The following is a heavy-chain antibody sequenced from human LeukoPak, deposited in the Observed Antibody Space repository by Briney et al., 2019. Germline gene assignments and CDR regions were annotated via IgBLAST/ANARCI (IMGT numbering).Heavy chain of an antibody. V-gene: IGHV4-34*01. CDR1: GGSFSGNY. D-gene: IGHD3-22*01. CDR2: INHSGST. CDR3: ARSKGRARGPYYYDSSGYYYFDY. Sequence: SETLSLTCAVYGGSFSGNYWSWIRQPPEKGLEWIGEINHSGSTNYNPSLKSRVTISVDTSKNQFSLKLSSVTAADTAVYYCARSKGRARGPYYYDSSGYYYFDYWGQGTLVTVSS. J-gene: IGHJ4*02.